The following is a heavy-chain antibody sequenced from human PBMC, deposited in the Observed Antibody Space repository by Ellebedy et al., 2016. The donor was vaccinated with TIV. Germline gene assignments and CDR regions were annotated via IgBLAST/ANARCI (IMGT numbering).Heavy chain of an antibody. Sequence: GESLKISCAASGFTFSSYSMNWVRQAPGKGLEWVSYISSSSSTIYYADSVKGRFTISRDNAKNSLYLQMNSLRAEDTAVYYCASEAVAGFDYWGQGTLVTVSS. V-gene: IGHV3-48*04. D-gene: IGHD6-19*01. J-gene: IGHJ4*02. CDR2: ISSSSSTI. CDR1: GFTFSSYS. CDR3: ASEAVAGFDY.